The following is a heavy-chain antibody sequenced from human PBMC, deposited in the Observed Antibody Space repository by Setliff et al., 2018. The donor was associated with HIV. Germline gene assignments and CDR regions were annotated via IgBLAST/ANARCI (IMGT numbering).Heavy chain of an antibody. J-gene: IGHJ5*02. CDR3: ARDRCNSVACYLYNWFDP. Sequence: GASVKVSCKASGYTFSQYPIHWVRQAPGQRPEWMGWINTGNGNTKYSQKLQDRVTITRDTSANTVYMELNSLRSEDTAVYYCARDRCNSVACYLYNWFDPWGQGTLVNVSS. D-gene: IGHD2-2*01. V-gene: IGHV1-3*04. CDR1: GYTFSQYP. CDR2: INTGNGNT.